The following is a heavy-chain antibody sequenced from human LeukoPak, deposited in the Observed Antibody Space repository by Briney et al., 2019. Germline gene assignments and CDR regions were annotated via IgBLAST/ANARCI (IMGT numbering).Heavy chain of an antibody. J-gene: IGHJ4*02. Sequence: EASVKLSCKASGYTFINYYIQWVRQAPGQGLEWMGTINPRGGSTRHAQRFQGRVTITRDTSTSTVYMELSSLTSEDTAVYYCARKFGGSGYYFDYSGQGTLVTVSS. CDR1: GYTFINYY. CDR3: ARKFGGSGYYFDY. D-gene: IGHD2-15*01. CDR2: INPRGGST. V-gene: IGHV1-46*01.